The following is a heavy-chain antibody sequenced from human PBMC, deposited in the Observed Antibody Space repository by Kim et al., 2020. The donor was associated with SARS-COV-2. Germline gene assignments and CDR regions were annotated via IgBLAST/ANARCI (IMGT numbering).Heavy chain of an antibody. D-gene: IGHD3-10*01. CDR2: IYYSGST. J-gene: IGHJ6*02. V-gene: IGHV4-59*08. Sequence: SETLSLTCTVSGGSISSYYWSWIRQPPGKGLEWIGYIYYSGSTNYNPSLKSRVTISVDTSKKQFSLKLSSVTAADTAVYYCARHLGLWQYYYYGMDVWGQGTTVTVSS. CDR3: ARHLGLWQYYYYGMDV. CDR1: GGSISSYY.